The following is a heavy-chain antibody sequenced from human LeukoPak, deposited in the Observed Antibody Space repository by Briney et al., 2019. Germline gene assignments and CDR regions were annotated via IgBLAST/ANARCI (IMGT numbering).Heavy chain of an antibody. V-gene: IGHV4-39*01. CDR1: GGSISSSSYY. CDR2: SYYSGST. Sequence: NSSETLSLTCTVSGGSISSSSYYWGWIRQPPGKGLEWIGSSYYSGSTYYNPSLKSRVTISVDTSKNQFSLKLSSVTAADTAVYYCARRQDTAMVAFDYWGQGTLVTVSS. CDR3: ARRQDTAMVAFDY. D-gene: IGHD5-18*01. J-gene: IGHJ4*02.